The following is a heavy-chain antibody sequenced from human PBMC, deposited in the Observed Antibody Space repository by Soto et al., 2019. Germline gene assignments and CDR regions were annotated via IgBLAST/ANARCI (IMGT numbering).Heavy chain of an antibody. Sequence: VSCKASGYTFSVYHLHWVRQAPGQGLEWMGIINPSGGSTSYAQKFQGRVTMTRDTSTSTVYMELSSLRSEDTAVYYCARANVVPALYYYYYGMDVWGQGTTVTVSS. CDR2: INPSGGST. J-gene: IGHJ6*02. V-gene: IGHV1-46*01. D-gene: IGHD2-2*01. CDR1: GYTFSVYH. CDR3: ARANVVPALYYYYYGMDV.